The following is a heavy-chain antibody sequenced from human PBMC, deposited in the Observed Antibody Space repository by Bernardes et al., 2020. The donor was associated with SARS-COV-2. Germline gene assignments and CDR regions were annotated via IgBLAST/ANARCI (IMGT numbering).Heavy chain of an antibody. D-gene: IGHD2-21*02. CDR2: IYSSGSS. J-gene: IGHJ6*02. CDR1: GGSISSSNYY. Sequence: SKTMSITCTVSGGSISSSNYYWGWIRQPPGKGLEWIGSIYSSGSSYYNPSLQSRVSQSTDTSKNQFSLRLSFVTAADTAVYYCAGSSCGIDCYIGGLRSWDYGMDVWGQGTTVTVSS. V-gene: IGHV4-39*01. CDR3: AGSSCGIDCYIGGLRSWDYGMDV.